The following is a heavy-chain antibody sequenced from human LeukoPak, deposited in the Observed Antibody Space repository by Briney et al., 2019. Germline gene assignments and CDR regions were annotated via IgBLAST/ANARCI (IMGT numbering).Heavy chain of an antibody. D-gene: IGHD3-9*01. CDR3: AKFQDEDWLLTLDYFDY. V-gene: IGHV3-23*01. J-gene: IGHJ4*02. CDR2: ISGSGGST. Sequence: PGGSLRLSCAASGFTFSSYGMSWVRQAPGKGLEWVSAISGSGGSTYYADSVKGRFTISRDNSKNTLYLQMNSLRAEDTAVYYCAKFQDEDWLLTLDYFDYWGQGTLVTVSS. CDR1: GFTFSSYG.